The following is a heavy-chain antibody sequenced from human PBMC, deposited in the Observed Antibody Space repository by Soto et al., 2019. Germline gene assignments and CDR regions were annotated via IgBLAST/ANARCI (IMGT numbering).Heavy chain of an antibody. CDR2: IYYSGST. V-gene: IGHV4-39*01. CDR3: ASYDYGENLLDY. CDR1: GGSISSSSYY. D-gene: IGHD4-17*01. Sequence: QLQLQESGPGLVKPSETLSLTCTVSGGSISSSSYYWGWIRQPPGKGLEWIGSIYYSGSTYYNPSLKSRVTISVDTSKNQFSLKLSSVTAADTAVYYCASYDYGENLLDYWGQGTLVTVSS. J-gene: IGHJ4*02.